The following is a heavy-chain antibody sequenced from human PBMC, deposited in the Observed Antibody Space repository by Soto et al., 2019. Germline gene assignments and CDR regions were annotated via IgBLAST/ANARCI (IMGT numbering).Heavy chain of an antibody. CDR2: INQSGTT. Sequence: LSLTFAVGGGSFREYYWSWIRQPPGKGLEWIGEINQSGTTHYNPSLKRRLNITIDTSKNQFSLKLTSVTAADTATYYCARDIITVIGGQIYYYFGMDVWGQGTTVTVSS. CDR1: GGSFREYY. D-gene: IGHD3-10*01. V-gene: IGHV4-34*01. J-gene: IGHJ6*02. CDR3: ARDIITVIGGQIYYYFGMDV.